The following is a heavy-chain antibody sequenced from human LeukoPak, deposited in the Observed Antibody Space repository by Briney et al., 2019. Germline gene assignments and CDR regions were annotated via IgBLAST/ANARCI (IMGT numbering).Heavy chain of an antibody. Sequence: PSETLSLTCAVYGGSFSGYYWSWIRQPPGKGLEWIGEINHSGSTNYNPSLKSRVIISVDTSKNQFSLKLSSVTAADTAVYYCARHSTFFGVVIIKGRVQGPFDYWGQGTLVTVSS. J-gene: IGHJ4*02. D-gene: IGHD3-3*01. V-gene: IGHV4-34*01. CDR2: INHSGST. CDR1: GGSFSGYY. CDR3: ARHSTFFGVVIIKGRVQGPFDY.